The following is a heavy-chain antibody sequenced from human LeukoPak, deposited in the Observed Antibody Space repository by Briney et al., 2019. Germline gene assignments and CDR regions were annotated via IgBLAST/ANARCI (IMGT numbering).Heavy chain of an antibody. CDR2: IYYSGNT. J-gene: IGHJ4*02. CDR1: GGSISVGGYY. Sequence: SETLSLTCTVSGGSISVGGYYWSWIRQHPEKGLEWIGHIYYSGNTYYNPSLKSRVTVSVDTSKNQFSLKLSSVTAADTAVYYCARAGFDSRLAFDYWGQGTLVTVSS. CDR3: ARAGFDSRLAFDY. V-gene: IGHV4-31*03. D-gene: IGHD3-22*01.